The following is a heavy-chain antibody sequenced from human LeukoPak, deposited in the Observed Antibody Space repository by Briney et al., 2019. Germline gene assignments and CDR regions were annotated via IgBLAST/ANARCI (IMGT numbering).Heavy chain of an antibody. V-gene: IGHV3-15*01. CDR2: IKSKTDGGTT. D-gene: IGHD3-22*01. CDR3: TTDQDYYDSSGYFDY. Sequence: GGSLRLSCAASGFTFSNAWMSWVRQAPGKGLEWVGRIKSKTDGGTTDYAATVKGRFTISRDDSKNTLYLQMNSLKTEDTAVYYCTTDQDYYDSSGYFDYWGQGTLVTVSS. CDR1: GFTFSNAW. J-gene: IGHJ4*02.